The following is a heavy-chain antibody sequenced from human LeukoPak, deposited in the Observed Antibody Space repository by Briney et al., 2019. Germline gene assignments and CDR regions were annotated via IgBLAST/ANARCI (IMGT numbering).Heavy chain of an antibody. Sequence: GRSLRLSCAASGFTFSSYAIHWVRQAPGKGLEWVAVISYDGSNKYYADSVKGRFTISRDNSKNTLYLQMNSLRAEDTAVYYCASLNIDGLPYWFDPWGQGTLVTVSS. D-gene: IGHD2/OR15-2a*01. CDR2: ISYDGSNK. V-gene: IGHV3-30*04. CDR1: GFTFSSYA. J-gene: IGHJ5*02. CDR3: ASLNIDGLPYWFDP.